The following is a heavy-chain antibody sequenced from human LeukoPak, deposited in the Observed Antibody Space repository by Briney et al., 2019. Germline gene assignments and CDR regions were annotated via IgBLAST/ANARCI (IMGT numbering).Heavy chain of an antibody. CDR3: ARGPTYYDFWSGYYHFDY. CDR2: IKQDGSEK. V-gene: IGHV3-7*01. J-gene: IGHJ4*02. Sequence: GGSLRLSCAASGFTFSSYWMSWVRQAPGKGLEWVANIKQDGSEKYYVDSVKGRFTISRDNAKNSLYLQMNSLRAEDTAVYYCARGPTYYDFWSGYYHFDYWDQGTLVTVSS. CDR1: GFTFSSYW. D-gene: IGHD3-3*01.